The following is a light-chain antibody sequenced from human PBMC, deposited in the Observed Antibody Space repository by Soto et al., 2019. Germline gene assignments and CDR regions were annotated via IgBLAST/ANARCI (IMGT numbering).Light chain of an antibody. CDR3: HHYASSRHT. Sequence: EIVLTQSPVTLSLSPGERATLSCRASQSVSSTYLAWYRHKPGQDPRLILYGAAIRAADIPDRFSGSGSGTDFTLTISGVEPEDFAVYYCHHYASSRHTFGQGTKVDIK. V-gene: IGKV3-20*01. CDR2: GAA. CDR1: QSVSSTY. J-gene: IGKJ2*01.